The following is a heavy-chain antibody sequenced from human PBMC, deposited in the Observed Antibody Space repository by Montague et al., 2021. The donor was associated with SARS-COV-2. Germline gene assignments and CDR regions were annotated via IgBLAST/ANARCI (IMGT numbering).Heavy chain of an antibody. Sequence: SETLSLTCTVSGGSISNYYWSWIRQPPGRGLEWIGSIYYSGSTYYNPSLKSRVTISVDTSKNQFSLKLSSVTAADTAVYYCARDGSLRFEILIGPRHYYYGMTSGAKGPRSPSP. CDR2: IYYSGST. CDR3: ARDGSLRFEILIGPRHYYYGMTS. D-gene: IGHD3-9*01. J-gene: IGHJ6*02. V-gene: IGHV4-59*12. CDR1: GGSISNYY.